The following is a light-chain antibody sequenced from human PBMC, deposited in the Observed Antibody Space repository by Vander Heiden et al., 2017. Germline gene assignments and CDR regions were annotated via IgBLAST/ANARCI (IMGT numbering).Light chain of an antibody. CDR1: SSNIGSNA. J-gene: IGLJ3*02. CDR2: SNN. CDR3: AAWDDSLKAWV. Sequence: QSVLTQPSLASATPGQRVTISCSGRSSNIGSNAVSWYQQLPGMAPKFLIFSNNQRPSGVPDRFSGSKSGTSASLAISGLQSEDEADYYCAAWDDSLKAWVFGGGTKLTVL. V-gene: IGLV1-44*01.